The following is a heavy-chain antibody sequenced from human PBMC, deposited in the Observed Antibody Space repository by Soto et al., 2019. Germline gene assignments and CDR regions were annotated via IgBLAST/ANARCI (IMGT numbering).Heavy chain of an antibody. CDR3: TGGYCTGGTCYSGYFQH. Sequence: EVQLVQSGGGLVQPGGSLKLSCAASGFTFSGSTVHWVRQASGEGLQWVGRIRSKANDYATTYIASVKGRFTISRDDSRSTACLQMSDLKTEDTAVYYCTGGYCTGGTCYSGYFQHWGQGALVTVFS. CDR2: IRSKANDYAT. J-gene: IGHJ1*01. CDR1: GFTFSGST. D-gene: IGHD2-15*01. V-gene: IGHV3-73*02.